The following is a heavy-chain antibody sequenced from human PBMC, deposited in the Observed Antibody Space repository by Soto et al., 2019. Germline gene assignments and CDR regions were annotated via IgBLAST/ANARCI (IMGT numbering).Heavy chain of an antibody. D-gene: IGHD3-3*01. CDR1: GFTFDDYG. J-gene: IGHJ6*02. Sequence: EVQLVESGGGVVRPGGSLRLSCAASGFTFDDYGMSWVRQAPGKGLEWVSGINWNGGSTGYADSVKGRFTISRDNAKNSLYLQMNSLRAEDTALYYCARDLRFAPALYYYYGMDVWGQGTMVTVSS. CDR2: INWNGGST. CDR3: ARDLRFAPALYYYYGMDV. V-gene: IGHV3-20*04.